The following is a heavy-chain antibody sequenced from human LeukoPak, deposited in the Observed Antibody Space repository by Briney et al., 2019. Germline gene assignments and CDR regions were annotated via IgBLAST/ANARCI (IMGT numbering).Heavy chain of an antibody. D-gene: IGHD3-22*01. J-gene: IGHJ4*02. Sequence: PSETLSLTCTVSGGSISSSSYYWGCILQPPGKGLEWIGSIYYSGSTYYNPSLKSRVTISVDKSTNQFSLKVSSVTAADTAVYYCARKDYDRGYFDYWGQGTLVTVSS. V-gene: IGHV4-39*07. CDR1: GGSISSSSYY. CDR3: ARKDYDRGYFDY. CDR2: IYYSGST.